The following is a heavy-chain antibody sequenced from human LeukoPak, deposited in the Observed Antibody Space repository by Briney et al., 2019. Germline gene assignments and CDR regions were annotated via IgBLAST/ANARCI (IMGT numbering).Heavy chain of an antibody. CDR3: ARDGDYYDSSGYANY. Sequence: GGSLRLSCAASGFTLSSYTMNWVRQAPGKGLEWVSSISSSSSYIYYADSVKGRFTISGDNAKNSLYLQMNSLRAEDTAVYYCARDGDYYDSSGYANYWGQGTLVTVSS. J-gene: IGHJ4*02. CDR2: ISSSSSYI. V-gene: IGHV3-21*01. D-gene: IGHD3-22*01. CDR1: GFTLSSYT.